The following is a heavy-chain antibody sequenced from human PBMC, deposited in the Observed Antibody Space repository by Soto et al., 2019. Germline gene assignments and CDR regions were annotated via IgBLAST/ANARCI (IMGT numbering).Heavy chain of an antibody. D-gene: IGHD1-26*01. J-gene: IGHJ4*02. Sequence: GWSLRLSCASSVFIFISYSMNWVRQAPGKGLEWVSYISGHSTSIYYADSVKGRFTISRDNAKKSLSLQMNSLRDEDTAVYYCARGELDRTIDCWGQGTLVTVSS. V-gene: IGHV3-48*02. CDR1: VFIFISYS. CDR3: ARGELDRTIDC. CDR2: ISGHSTSI.